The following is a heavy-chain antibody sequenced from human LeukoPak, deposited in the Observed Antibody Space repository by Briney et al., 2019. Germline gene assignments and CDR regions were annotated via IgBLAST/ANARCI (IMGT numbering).Heavy chain of an antibody. CDR2: IIPMVGTA. CDR3: ARGVPTRLLWFGELPDWSEIDC. J-gene: IGHJ4*02. V-gene: IGHV1-69*13. CDR1: GGSFSTYT. D-gene: IGHD3-10*01. Sequence: ASVKVSCKVSGGSFSTYTINWVRQAPGQGLEWMGGIIPMVGTADYAENFQGRVTIIADESTSTVYMELSSLRSEDTAVYYCARGVPTRLLWFGELPDWSEIDCWGQGTLVTVSS.